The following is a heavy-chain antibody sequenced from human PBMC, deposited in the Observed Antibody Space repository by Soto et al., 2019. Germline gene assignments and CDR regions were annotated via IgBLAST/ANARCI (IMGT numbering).Heavy chain of an antibody. CDR1: GGSISSYY. CDR3: AREVVIYGGIYYFDY. J-gene: IGHJ4*02. Sequence: QVQLQESGPGLVKPSETLSLTCTVSGGSISSYYWSWIRQPPGKGLEWIGYIYYSGSTNYNPSLKRRVTISVDTSKNQFSLKLSSVTAADTAVYYCAREVVIYGGIYYFDYWGQGTLVTVSS. D-gene: IGHD2-21*01. CDR2: IYYSGST. V-gene: IGHV4-59*01.